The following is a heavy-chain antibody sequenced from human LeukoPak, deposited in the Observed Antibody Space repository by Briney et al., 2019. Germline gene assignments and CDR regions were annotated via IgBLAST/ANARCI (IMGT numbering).Heavy chain of an antibody. CDR3: ARRQDSVCYFDL. J-gene: IGHJ2*01. D-gene: IGHD2-15*01. V-gene: IGHV4-59*01. CDR2: IYYSGST. CDR1: GGSINNYY. Sequence: KSSESLSLTCTVSGGSINNYYWSWIRQPPGKGLEWIGYIYYSGSTNYNPSLKSRVTISVDTSKNQFSLKLSSVTAADTAMYYCARRQDSVCYFDLWGRGTLVTVSS.